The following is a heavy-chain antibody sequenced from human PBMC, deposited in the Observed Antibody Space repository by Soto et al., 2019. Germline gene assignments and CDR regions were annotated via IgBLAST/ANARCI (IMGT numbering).Heavy chain of an antibody. CDR3: ARLSSIAVAGGFDY. Sequence: PGGSLRLSCAASGFTFSSYSMNWVRQAPGKGLQWVSYISSSGSTTYYADSVRGRFTISRDNAKNSLYLQMNSLRAEDTAVYYCARLSSIAVAGGFDYWGQGTLVTVSS. J-gene: IGHJ4*02. CDR2: ISSSGSTT. CDR1: GFTFSSYS. D-gene: IGHD6-19*01. V-gene: IGHV3-48*01.